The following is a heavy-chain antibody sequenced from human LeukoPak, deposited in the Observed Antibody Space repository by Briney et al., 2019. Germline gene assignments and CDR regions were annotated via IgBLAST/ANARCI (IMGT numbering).Heavy chain of an antibody. V-gene: IGHV1-18*01. CDR2: ISAYNGNT. CDR3: ARGYFDWLDRQINWFDP. Sequence: EASVKVSCKASGYTFTSYDINWVRQATGQGLEWMGWISAYNGNTNYAQKLQGRVTMTTDTSTSTAYMELRSLRSDDTAVYYCARGYFDWLDRQINWFDPWGQGTLVTVSS. J-gene: IGHJ5*02. D-gene: IGHD3-9*01. CDR1: GYTFTSYD.